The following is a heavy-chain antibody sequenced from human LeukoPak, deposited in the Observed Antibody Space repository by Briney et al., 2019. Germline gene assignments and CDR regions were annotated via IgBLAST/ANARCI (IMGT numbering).Heavy chain of an antibody. CDR3: SRRFDS. Sequence: GGSLRLSCAASGFTFSSYSMNWVRQAPGKGLEWVSYISNSDSTIYYADPVKGRFTISRDNAKNSLYLQMNSLRAEDTAVYYCSRRFDSWGQGTLVTVSS. CDR2: ISNSDSTI. CDR1: GFTFSSYS. J-gene: IGHJ4*02. V-gene: IGHV3-48*01.